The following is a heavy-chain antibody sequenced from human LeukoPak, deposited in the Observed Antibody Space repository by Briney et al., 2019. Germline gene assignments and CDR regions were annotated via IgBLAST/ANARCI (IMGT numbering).Heavy chain of an antibody. V-gene: IGHV3-23*01. CDR2: ISGSGGST. Sequence: GGSLRLSCAASGFTFSSYAMSWVRQAPGKGLEWVSAISGSGGSTYYSDSVKGRFTISRDNSKNTLYLQMNSLRAEDTAVYYCARAGEYYDFWSGYIPADAFDIWGQGTMVTVSS. J-gene: IGHJ3*02. D-gene: IGHD3-3*01. CDR1: GFTFSSYA. CDR3: ARAGEYYDFWSGYIPADAFDI.